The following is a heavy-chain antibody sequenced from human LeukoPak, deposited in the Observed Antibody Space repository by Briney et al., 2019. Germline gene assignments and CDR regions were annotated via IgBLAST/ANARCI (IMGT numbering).Heavy chain of an antibody. D-gene: IGHD2-2*01. CDR3: ARVGGEGCSSTSCSDAFDI. CDR1: GFTFSSYS. CDR2: ISSSSSTI. J-gene: IGHJ3*02. Sequence: GGSLRLSCAASGFTFSSYSMNWVRQAPGKGLEWVSYISSSSSTIYYADSVKGRFTISRDNAKNSLYLQMNSLRAEDTAVYYCARVGGEGCSSTSCSDAFDIWGQGTMVTVSS. V-gene: IGHV3-48*01.